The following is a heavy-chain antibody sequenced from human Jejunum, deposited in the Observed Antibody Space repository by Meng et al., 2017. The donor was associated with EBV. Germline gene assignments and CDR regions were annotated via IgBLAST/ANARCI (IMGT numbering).Heavy chain of an antibody. Sequence: HVQRQGSGPGLVQPSETLSLTCTVSGGSVNSGNVYWSWIRQTPGKGLEWIGYIYYSGSTNYIPSLKSRVTISLDTSKNQFSLKLSSVTAADTAVYYCAGLRYSGYDRAFDYWGQGALVTVSS. CDR1: GGSVNSGNVY. J-gene: IGHJ4*02. CDR3: AGLRYSGYDRAFDY. CDR2: IYYSGST. V-gene: IGHV4-61*01. D-gene: IGHD5-12*01.